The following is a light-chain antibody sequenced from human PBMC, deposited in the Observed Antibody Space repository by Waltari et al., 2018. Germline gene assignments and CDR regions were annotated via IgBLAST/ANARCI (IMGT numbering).Light chain of an antibody. Sequence: DIQMTQSPSSLSASVGDRVTITCRASQSISSYLNWYQQKPGKAPTLLIYAASSLQSGVPSRFSVSGSGTDFTLTISSLQPEDFATYYCQQSYSTLPFTFGPGTKVDIK. CDR1: QSISSY. CDR2: AAS. J-gene: IGKJ3*01. CDR3: QQSYSTLPFT. V-gene: IGKV1-39*01.